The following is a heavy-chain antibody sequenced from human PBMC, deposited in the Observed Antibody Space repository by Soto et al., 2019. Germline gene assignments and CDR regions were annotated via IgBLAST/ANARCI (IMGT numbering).Heavy chain of an antibody. CDR3: AKVLERYVWGNAMNV. Sequence: QVQLVESGGGVVQPGRSLRLSCAASGFTFSSYGMHWVRQAPGKGLEWVALISDDGSNKYYADSVKGRFTISRDNSKNALAIKKNSLRADDRAVYYCAKVLERYVWGNAMNVWGRGTTVTVSS. J-gene: IGHJ6*02. V-gene: IGHV3-30*18. D-gene: IGHD3-16*01. CDR2: ISDDGSNK. CDR1: GFTFSSYG.